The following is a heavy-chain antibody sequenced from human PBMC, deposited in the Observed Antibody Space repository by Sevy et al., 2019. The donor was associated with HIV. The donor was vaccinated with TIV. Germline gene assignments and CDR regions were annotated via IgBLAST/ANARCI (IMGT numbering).Heavy chain of an antibody. J-gene: IGHJ3*02. CDR1: GFTFSSYS. CDR3: ARDTRDYYDSSGYSDAFDI. V-gene: IGHV3-21*01. D-gene: IGHD3-22*01. Sequence: GESLKISCAASGFTFSSYSMNWVRQAPGKGLEWVSSISSSSSYIYYADSVKGRFTISRDNAKNSLYLQMNSLRAEDTAVYYCARDTRDYYDSSGYSDAFDIWGQGTMVTVSS. CDR2: ISSSSSYI.